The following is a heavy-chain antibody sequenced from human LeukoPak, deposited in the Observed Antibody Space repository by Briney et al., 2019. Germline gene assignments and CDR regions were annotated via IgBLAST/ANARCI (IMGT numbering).Heavy chain of an antibody. CDR1: GYTFTSYD. D-gene: IGHD2-21*01. CDR2: MNPNSGNT. V-gene: IGHV1-8*02. J-gene: IGHJ4*02. Sequence: ASVKVSCKASGYTFTSYDINWVRQATGQGLEWMGWMNPNSGNTGYAQKFQGRVTITRNTSISTAYMELSSLRSEDTAVYYCARGSGNLGVKAYYFDYWGQGTLVTVSS. CDR3: ARGSGNLGVKAYYFDY.